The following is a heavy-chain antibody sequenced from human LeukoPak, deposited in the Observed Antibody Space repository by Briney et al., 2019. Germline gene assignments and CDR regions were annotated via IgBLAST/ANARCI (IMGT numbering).Heavy chain of an antibody. CDR3: AKVPYCSSTSCYPWDY. D-gene: IGHD2-2*01. V-gene: IGHV3-23*01. J-gene: IGHJ4*02. CDR2: ISGSGGST. Sequence: PGGSLRLSCAASGFTFSSYAMSWVRQAPGKGLEWVSAISGSGGSTYYADSVKGRFTISRDNSKNTLYLQMNSLRAEDTAVYYCAKVPYCSSTSCYPWDYWGQGTLVTVSS. CDR1: GFTFSSYA.